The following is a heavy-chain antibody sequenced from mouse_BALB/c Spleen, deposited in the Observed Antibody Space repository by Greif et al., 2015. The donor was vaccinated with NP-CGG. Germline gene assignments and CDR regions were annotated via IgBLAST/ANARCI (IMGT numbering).Heavy chain of an antibody. D-gene: IGHD2-3*01. J-gene: IGHJ4*01. CDR1: GYTFTSYW. CDR3: AIYDGCYYYAMDY. CDR2: INPSNGRT. V-gene: IGHV1S81*02. Sequence: QVQLQQSGAELVKPGASVKLSCKASGYTFTSYWMHWVKQRPGQGLEWIGEINPSNGRTNYNEKFKSKATLTVDKSSSTAYMQLSSLTSEDSAVYYCAIYDGCYYYAMDYWGQGTSVTVSS.